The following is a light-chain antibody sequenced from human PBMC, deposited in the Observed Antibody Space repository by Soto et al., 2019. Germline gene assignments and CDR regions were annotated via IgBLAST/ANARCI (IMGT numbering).Light chain of an antibody. CDR3: QQYNSWPPMYT. CDR2: DSS. Sequence: IVLRQSPATLSVSPGESATLSCRPTQSVGRALAWYQQIPGQAPRLLIYDSSTRAAGVPARFSASGSGTEFTRTISSLQSEDFAIYYCQQYNSWPPMYTLGPGTKLQIK. V-gene: IGKV3-15*01. J-gene: IGKJ2*01. CDR1: QSVGRA.